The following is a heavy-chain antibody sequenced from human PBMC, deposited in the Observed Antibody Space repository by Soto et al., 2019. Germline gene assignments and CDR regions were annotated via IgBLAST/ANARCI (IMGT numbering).Heavy chain of an antibody. CDR3: ARDKVYYYDSSGYPPYGMDV. V-gene: IGHV1-46*01. J-gene: IGHJ6*02. D-gene: IGHD3-22*01. Sequence: ASVKVSCKASGYTFTSYYMHWVRQAPGQGLEWMGIINPSGGSTSYAQKFQGRVTMTRDTSTSTVYMELSSLRSEDTAVYYCARDKVYYYDSSGYPPYGMDVWGQGTTVTVSS. CDR2: INPSGGST. CDR1: GYTFTSYY.